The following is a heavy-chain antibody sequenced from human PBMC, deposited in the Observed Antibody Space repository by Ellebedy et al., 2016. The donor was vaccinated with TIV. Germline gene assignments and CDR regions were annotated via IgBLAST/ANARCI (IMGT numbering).Heavy chain of an antibody. CDR1: GYTFTRFG. CDR3: TRDDRFSGTWYSAYFQY. CDR2: ITTYNGHA. J-gene: IGHJ1*01. V-gene: IGHV1-18*01. Sequence: SVKVSCXPSGYTFTRFGISWVRQATGQGLEWMGWITTYNGHANYAQQFQGRVTLTTDASTSTAYMEMRSLRSDDTAVYYCTRDDRFSGTWYSAYFQYWGQGTLVTVSS. D-gene: IGHD1-26*01.